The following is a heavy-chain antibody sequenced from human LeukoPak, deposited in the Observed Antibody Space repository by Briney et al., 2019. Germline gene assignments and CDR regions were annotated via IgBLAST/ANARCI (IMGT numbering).Heavy chain of an antibody. J-gene: IGHJ4*02. Sequence: GGSLRLSCVASGFTFSNYWMSWVRQAPGKGLEWVANIQQDGSEKYYVDSVKGRFTISRDNAKNSLYLQMNSLRAEDTALYYCATALYYYGSGSLLGYYFDYWGQGTLVTVSS. D-gene: IGHD3-10*01. CDR1: GFTFSNYW. CDR3: ATALYYYGSGSLLGYYFDY. V-gene: IGHV3-7*03. CDR2: IQQDGSEK.